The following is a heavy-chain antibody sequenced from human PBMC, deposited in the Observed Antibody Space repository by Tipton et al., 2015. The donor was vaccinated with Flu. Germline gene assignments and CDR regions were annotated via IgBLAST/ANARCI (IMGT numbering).Heavy chain of an antibody. CDR3: ARRDFSNYVSEPKNWFDP. CDR1: GDSIRSDYY. CDR2: INYNGNT. J-gene: IGHJ5*02. V-gene: IGHV4-38-2*02. Sequence: TLSLTCMVSGDSIRSDYYWGWIRQPPGRGLEWIASINYNGNTYHNPSLKSRVTISVDKSRNQFSLKLTSVTAADTAVYFCARRDFSNYVSEPKNWFDPWGQGTLVTVSS. D-gene: IGHD4-11*01.